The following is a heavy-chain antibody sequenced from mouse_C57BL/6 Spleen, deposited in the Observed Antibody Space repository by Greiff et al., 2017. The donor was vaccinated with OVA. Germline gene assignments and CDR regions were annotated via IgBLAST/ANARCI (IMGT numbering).Heavy chain of an antibody. CDR2: IYPGDGDT. Sequence: VQLQESGPELVKPGASVKISCKASGYAFSSSWMNWVKQRPGKGLEWIGRIYPGDGDTNYNGKFKGKATLTADKSSSTAYMQLSSLTSEDSAVYFCARSSYGGSDGYFDVWGTGTTVTVSS. J-gene: IGHJ1*03. V-gene: IGHV1-82*01. CDR3: ARSSYGGSDGYFDV. CDR1: GYAFSSSW. D-gene: IGHD1-1*01.